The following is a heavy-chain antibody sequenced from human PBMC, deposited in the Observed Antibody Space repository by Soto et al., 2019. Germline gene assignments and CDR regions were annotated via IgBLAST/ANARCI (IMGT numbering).Heavy chain of an antibody. Sequence: PGGSLRLSCAASGFTFRTYAISWVRQAPGKGLEWVSTISTSGANTYYADSVKGRFTISKDNSKNTLYLQMNSLRVEDTAVYYRAKVAPKDCSSTPCGYFDYGGRGPLVPVSS. J-gene: IGHJ4*02. V-gene: IGHV3-23*01. CDR3: AKVAPKDCSSTPCGYFDY. CDR1: GFTFRTYA. D-gene: IGHD2-2*01. CDR2: ISTSGANT.